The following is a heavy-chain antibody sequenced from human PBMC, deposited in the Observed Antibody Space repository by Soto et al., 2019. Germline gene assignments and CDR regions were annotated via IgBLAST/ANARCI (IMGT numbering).Heavy chain of an antibody. V-gene: IGHV4-4*02. CDR2: IYHSGST. Sequence: SETLSLTCAVSSGSISRSNWWGWVRQPPGKGLEWIGEIYHSGSTNYNPSLKSRVTISVDKSKNQFSLKLSSVTAADTAVYYCARSPNRLRAIDYWGQGTLVTVSS. J-gene: IGHJ4*02. CDR1: SGSISRSNW. D-gene: IGHD2-15*01. CDR3: ARSPNRLRAIDY.